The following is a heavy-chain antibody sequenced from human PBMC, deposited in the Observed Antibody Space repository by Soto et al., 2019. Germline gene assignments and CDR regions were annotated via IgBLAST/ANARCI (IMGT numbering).Heavy chain of an antibody. CDR3: ARHGSDSGWFFFDP. V-gene: IGHV4-59*08. J-gene: IGHJ5*01. Sequence: SETLSFTCSLSGGAIGGYNWSWIRQPPGKALEWIGYVSYRGRTESHPSFKSRVSISIATSKSQFSLKMISVTAADTAVYYWARHGSDSGWFFFDPCGQGALVTVSS. CDR1: GGAIGGYN. D-gene: IGHD6-19*01. CDR2: VSYRGRT.